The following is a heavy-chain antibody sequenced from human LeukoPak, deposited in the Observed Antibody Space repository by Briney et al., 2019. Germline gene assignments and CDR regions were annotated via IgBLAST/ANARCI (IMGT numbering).Heavy chain of an antibody. V-gene: IGHV3-48*03. CDR3: AREGYSYGSDYYYYGMDV. CDR1: GFTFSSYE. J-gene: IGHJ6*02. CDR2: ISSSGSTI. Sequence: GGSLRLSCAASGFTFSSYEMNWVRQAPGKGLEWVSYISSSGSTIYYADSVKGRFTISRDNAKNSLYLQMNSLRAEDTAVYYCAREGYSYGSDYYYYGMDVWGQGTTVTVSS. D-gene: IGHD5-18*01.